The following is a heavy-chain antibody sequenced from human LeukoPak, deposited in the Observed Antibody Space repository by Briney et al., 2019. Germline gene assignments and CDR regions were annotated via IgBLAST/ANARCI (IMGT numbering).Heavy chain of an antibody. CDR1: GFTFSSYA. V-gene: IGHV3-64D*06. CDR2: INTNGDTT. J-gene: IGHJ4*02. D-gene: IGHD3-3*01. CDR3: VKTIYGYAVRDY. Sequence: GRSLRLSCAASGFTFSSYAMHWVRQAPGKALEYVAAINTNGDTTYYADYVKGRFTISRDNSKNTAFLQMGSLRPDDTAVYYCVKTIYGYAVRDYWGQGARVTVAS.